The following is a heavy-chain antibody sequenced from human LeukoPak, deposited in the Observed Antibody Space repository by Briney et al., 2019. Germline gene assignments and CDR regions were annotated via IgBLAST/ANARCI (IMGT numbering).Heavy chain of an antibody. V-gene: IGHV3-30*18. J-gene: IGHJ4*02. CDR1: GFTFSSYG. CDR2: ISYDGSDK. CDR3: AKAPRPWVGAATVSRYYLHY. D-gene: IGHD2-15*01. Sequence: PGGSLRLSCAASGFTFSSYGMHWVRQAPGKGLEWVAVISYDGSDKYFADSVKGRFTISRDNSKNTLYLQMNSLRAEDTAVYYCAKAPRPWVGAATVSRYYLHYWGQGTLVTVSS.